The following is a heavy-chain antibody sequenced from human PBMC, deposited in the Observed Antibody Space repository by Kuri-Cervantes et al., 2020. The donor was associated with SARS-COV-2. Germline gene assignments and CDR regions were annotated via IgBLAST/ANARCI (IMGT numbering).Heavy chain of an antibody. D-gene: IGHD4-23*01. J-gene: IGHJ4*02. Sequence: GESLKISCAASGFTFSGSAIHWVRQAPGKGLEWLSYISGTSTYTYYAESVKGRFTISRDNAKNSLYLQMSSLRAEDTAFYYCARAVSGGNSHYDFWGQGALVTVSS. CDR1: GFTFSGSA. V-gene: IGHV3-21*05. CDR3: ARAVSGGNSHYDF. CDR2: ISGTSTYT.